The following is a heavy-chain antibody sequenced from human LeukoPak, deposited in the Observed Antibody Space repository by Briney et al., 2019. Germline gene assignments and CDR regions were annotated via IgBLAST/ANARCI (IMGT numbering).Heavy chain of an antibody. J-gene: IGHJ3*02. CDR1: GGSISSSSYY. D-gene: IGHD5/OR15-5a*01. CDR3: ARVSDAFYI. CDR2: IYYSGST. Sequence: SETLSPTCTVSGGSISSSSYYWGWIRQPPGKGLEWIGSIYYSGSTYYNPSLKRRVTISVDTSKNQFSLKLSSVTAADTAVYYCARVSDAFYIWGQGTMVTVSS. V-gene: IGHV4-39*01.